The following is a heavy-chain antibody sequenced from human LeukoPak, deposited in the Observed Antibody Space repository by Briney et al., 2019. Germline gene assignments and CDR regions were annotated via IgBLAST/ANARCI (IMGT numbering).Heavy chain of an antibody. CDR2: IYYSGST. CDR1: GGSISSSSYY. D-gene: IGHD3-3*01. CDR3: ASMDSWSGYCVDY. Sequence: SQTLSLTCTVSGGSISSSSYYWGWIRQPPGKGLEWIGSIYYSGSTYYNPSLKSRVTISVDTSKNQFSLKLSSVTAADTAVYYCASMDSWSGYCVDYWGQGTLVTVSS. V-gene: IGHV4-39*01. J-gene: IGHJ4*02.